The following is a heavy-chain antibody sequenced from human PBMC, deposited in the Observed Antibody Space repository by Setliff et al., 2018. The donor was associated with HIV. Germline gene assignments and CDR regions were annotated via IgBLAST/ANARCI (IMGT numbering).Heavy chain of an antibody. J-gene: IGHJ6*02. D-gene: IGHD1-1*01. Sequence: SETLSLTCAVSGGSISSHYWSWIRLPPGKGLEWIGTIYYNGNTNYNPSLKSRVAISVDTSKNLFSLKLTSVTPADTAVYYCARDKRASFDGLDVWGQGTTVTVSS. CDR2: IYYNGNT. V-gene: IGHV4-59*11. CDR1: GGSISSHY. CDR3: ARDKRASFDGLDV.